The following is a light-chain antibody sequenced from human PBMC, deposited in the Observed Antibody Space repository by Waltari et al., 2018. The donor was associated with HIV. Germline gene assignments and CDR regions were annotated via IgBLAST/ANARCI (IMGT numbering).Light chain of an antibody. CDR2: EVT. V-gene: IGLV2-14*03. CDR1: SSDVGCYNY. J-gene: IGLJ1*01. Sequence: QSALTQPASVSGSPGQSITFSCIGTSSDVGCYNYVSCYQQLPGKAPKRLIYEVTSRPSGLSNRFSGSKSANTASLTISGLQAEDEADYYCISYTKSGTYVFGTGTKVTV. CDR3: ISYTKSGTYV.